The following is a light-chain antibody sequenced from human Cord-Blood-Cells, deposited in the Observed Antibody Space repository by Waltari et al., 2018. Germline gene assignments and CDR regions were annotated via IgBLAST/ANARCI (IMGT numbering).Light chain of an antibody. CDR1: HDISNY. CDR3: QQYDNLPFT. V-gene: IGKV1-33*01. Sequence: DIQMTQSPSSPSASVGDRVTITCQASHDISNYLNWYQQKPGKAPKLLIYDASNVETGVPSRFSGSGSGTDFTFTISSLQPEDIATYYCQQYDNLPFTFGPGTKVDIK. CDR2: DAS. J-gene: IGKJ3*01.